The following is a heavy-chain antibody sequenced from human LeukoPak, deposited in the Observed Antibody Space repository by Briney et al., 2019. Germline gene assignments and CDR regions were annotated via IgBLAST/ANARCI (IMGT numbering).Heavy chain of an antibody. V-gene: IGHV3-30*01. CDR1: GFTFSSYA. CDR3: ARDSRAGTGGYFDY. CDR2: ISYDGSNK. D-gene: IGHD6-13*01. J-gene: IGHJ4*02. Sequence: GRSLRLSCAASGFTFSSYAMHWVRQAPGKGLEWVAVISYDGSNKYYADSVKGRFTISRDNSKNTLYLQMNSLRAEDTAVYYCARDSRAGTGGYFDYWGQGTPVTVSS.